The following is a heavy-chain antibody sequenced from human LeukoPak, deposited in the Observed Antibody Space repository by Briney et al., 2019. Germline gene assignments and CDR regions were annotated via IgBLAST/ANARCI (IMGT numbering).Heavy chain of an antibody. Sequence: PGGSLRLSCAASGFTVSSNCMSWGRQPPGKGLEWIGEINHSGSTNYNPSLKSRVTISVDTSKNQFSLKLSSVTAADTAVYYCASTLPPPDYWGQGTLVTVSS. CDR1: GFTVSSNC. CDR3: ASTLPPPDY. V-gene: IGHV4-34*01. J-gene: IGHJ4*02. CDR2: INHSGST.